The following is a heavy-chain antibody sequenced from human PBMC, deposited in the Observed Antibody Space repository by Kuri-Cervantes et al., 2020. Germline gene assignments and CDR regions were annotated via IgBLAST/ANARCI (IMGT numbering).Heavy chain of an antibody. Sequence: GGSLRHSCAASGFTFSSYGMHWVRQAPGKGLEWVAVIWYDGSNKYYADSVKGRFTISRDNAKNSLSLQMNTLRADDTAVYYCARDSRGRSNWFDPWGQGTLVTVSS. CDR2: IWYDGSNK. CDR1: GFTFSSYG. J-gene: IGHJ5*02. D-gene: IGHD3-16*01. CDR3: ARDSRGRSNWFDP. V-gene: IGHV3-33*01.